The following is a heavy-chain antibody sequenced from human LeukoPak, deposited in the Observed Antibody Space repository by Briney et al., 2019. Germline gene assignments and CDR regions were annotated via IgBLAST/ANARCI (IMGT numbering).Heavy chain of an antibody. CDR1: GYTFTSYG. D-gene: IGHD3-22*01. Sequence: GASVKVSCKASGYTFTSYGISWVRQAPGQGLEWMGWISAYNGNTNYAQKLQGRVTMTTDTSTGTAYMELRSLRSDDTAVYYCARPRQKTYYYDSSGFWNAFDIRGQGTMVTVSS. CDR2: ISAYNGNT. CDR3: ARPRQKTYYYDSSGFWNAFDI. J-gene: IGHJ3*02. V-gene: IGHV1-18*01.